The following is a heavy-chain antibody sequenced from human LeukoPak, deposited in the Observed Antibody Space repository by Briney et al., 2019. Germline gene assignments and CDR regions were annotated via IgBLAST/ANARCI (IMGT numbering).Heavy chain of an antibody. J-gene: IGHJ4*02. V-gene: IGHV1-69*13. CDR2: IFPIIGTA. CDR3: ARDQRPSCLGGICYSGDY. Sequence: ASVKVSCKASGGTFHSYIVTWVRQAPGQGLEWRGGIFPIIGTANYAQKFQGRVTITADDSTSTAYMELRSLRSEDTAIYYCARDQRPSCLGGICYSGDYWGQGTLVT. CDR1: GGTFHSYI. D-gene: IGHD2-15*01.